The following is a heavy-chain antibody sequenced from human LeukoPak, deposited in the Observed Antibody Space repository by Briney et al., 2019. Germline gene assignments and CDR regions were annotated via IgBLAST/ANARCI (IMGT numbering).Heavy chain of an antibody. CDR2: IYHSGST. Sequence: SQTLSLTCAVSGGSTSSGGYSWSWIRQPPGKGLEWIGYIYHSGSTYYNPSLKSRVTLSVDRSKNQFSLKLSSVTAADTAVYYCARAPRTKGWYEGVYFDYWGQGTLVTVSS. D-gene: IGHD6-19*01. CDR1: GGSTSSGGYS. V-gene: IGHV4-30-2*01. J-gene: IGHJ4*02. CDR3: ARAPRTKGWYEGVYFDY.